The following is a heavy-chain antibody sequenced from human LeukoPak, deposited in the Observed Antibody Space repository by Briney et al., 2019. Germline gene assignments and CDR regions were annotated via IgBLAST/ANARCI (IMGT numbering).Heavy chain of an antibody. CDR2: IYYSGST. J-gene: IGHJ4*02. D-gene: IGHD6-19*01. Sequence: SETLSLTCSVSGGSINSYYWSRIRQPPGKGLEWIGYIYYSGSTNYNPSLKRRVTISVDTSKNQFSLKLTSVTAADTAVYYCVRHRRVAVAGFDYWGQGTLVTVSS. CDR1: GGSINSYY. CDR3: VRHRRVAVAGFDY. V-gene: IGHV4-59*08.